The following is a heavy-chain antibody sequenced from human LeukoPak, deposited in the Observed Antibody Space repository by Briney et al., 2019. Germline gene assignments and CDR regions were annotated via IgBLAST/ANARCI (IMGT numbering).Heavy chain of an antibody. J-gene: IGHJ4*02. Sequence: GGSLRLSCAASGFTFSSYAMSWVRQAPGKGLEWVSNIYGSGDRTHYVDSVKGRFTISRDNSKNTLYLQMDSLRVEDTAVYYCAKGYEYSSASAFDCWGQGTLVTVSS. CDR2: IYGSGDRT. CDR1: GFTFSSYA. D-gene: IGHD3-22*01. CDR3: AKGYEYSSASAFDC. V-gene: IGHV3-23*01.